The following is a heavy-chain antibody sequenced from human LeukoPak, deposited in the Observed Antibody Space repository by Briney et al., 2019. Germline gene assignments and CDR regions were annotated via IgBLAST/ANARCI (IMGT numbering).Heavy chain of an antibody. CDR1: GFTFSNFH. D-gene: IGHD4-17*01. CDR2: MDVGGGET. Sequence: PGGSLRLSCAASGFTFSNFHINWVRQAPGEGLEWVSGMDVGGGETFHADSVKGRFTISRDNAKNSLFLQMNSLRADDTAVYYCASDGGDQPNKNLHYWGQGTLVTVSS. V-gene: IGHV3-23*01. CDR3: ASDGGDQPNKNLHY. J-gene: IGHJ4*02.